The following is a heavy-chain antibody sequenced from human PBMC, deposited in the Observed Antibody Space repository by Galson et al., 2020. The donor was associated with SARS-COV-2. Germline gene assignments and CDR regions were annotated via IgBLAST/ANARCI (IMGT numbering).Heavy chain of an antibody. J-gene: IGHJ5*02. CDR2: ISSSSSNNM. V-gene: IGHV3-48*02. CDR1: GFTFHTYS. Sequence: GESLKISCAASGFTFHTYSMNWVRQAPGKGLEWVSYISSSSSNNMYYADSVKGRFTISRDNAKNSLYLQINSLRDEDTAIYYCATIHLPYHDSTGWSHRWGQGTLVTVSS. CDR3: ATIHLPYHDSTGWSHR. D-gene: IGHD3-22*01.